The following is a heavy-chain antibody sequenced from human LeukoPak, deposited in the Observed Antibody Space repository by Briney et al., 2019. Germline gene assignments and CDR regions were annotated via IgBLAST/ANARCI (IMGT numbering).Heavy chain of an antibody. Sequence: SETLSLTCAVYGGSFSGYYWSWIRQPPGKGLEWIGEINHSGSTNYNPSLKSRVTISVDTSKNQFSLKLSSVTAADTAVYYCAREPKTYYYDSSGLGCFDYWGQGTLVTVSS. CDR1: GGSFSGYY. D-gene: IGHD3-22*01. V-gene: IGHV4-34*01. CDR3: AREPKTYYYDSSGLGCFDY. CDR2: INHSGST. J-gene: IGHJ4*02.